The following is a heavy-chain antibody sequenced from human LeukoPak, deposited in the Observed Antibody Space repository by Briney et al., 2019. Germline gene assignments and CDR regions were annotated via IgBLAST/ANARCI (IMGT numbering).Heavy chain of an antibody. CDR1: GFTFSSYW. J-gene: IGHJ4*02. V-gene: IGHV3-15*01. CDR3: TTGVMITFGGVIVFDY. D-gene: IGHD3-16*02. CDR2: IKSKTDGGTT. Sequence: GGSLRLSCAASGFTFSSYWMSWVRQAPGKGLEWVGRIKSKTDGGTTDYAAPVKGRFTISRDDSKNTLYLQMNSLKTEDTAVYYCTTGVMITFGGVIVFDYWGQGTLVTVSS.